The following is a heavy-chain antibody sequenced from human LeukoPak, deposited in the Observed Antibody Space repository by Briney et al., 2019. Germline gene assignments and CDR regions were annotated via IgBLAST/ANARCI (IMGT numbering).Heavy chain of an antibody. J-gene: IGHJ5*02. D-gene: IGHD2-15*01. CDR2: INPNSGGT. CDR3: ARPYCSGGSCYPPVDWFDP. Sequence: GASVKVSCKASGDTFTGYYMHWVRQAPGQGLEWMGWINPNSGGTNYAQKFQGRVTMTRDTSISTAYMELSRLRSDDTAVYYCARPYCSGGSCYPPVDWFDPWGQGTLVTVSS. V-gene: IGHV1-2*02. CDR1: GDTFTGYY.